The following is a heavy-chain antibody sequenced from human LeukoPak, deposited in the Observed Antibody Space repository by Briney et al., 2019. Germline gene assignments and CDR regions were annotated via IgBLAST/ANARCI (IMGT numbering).Heavy chain of an antibody. CDR1: GFTFSNYW. D-gene: IGHD3-10*01. CDR3: ARVPSLLVRGVINRLDY. J-gene: IGHJ4*02. V-gene: IGHV3-74*01. Sequence: PGGSLRLSCAASGFTFSNYWMHWVRQAPGKGLVWVSRINSDGSSTNYADSVKGRFTISRDNSKNTLYLQMNSLRAEDTAVYYCARVPSLLVRGVINRLDYWGQGTLVTVSS. CDR2: INSDGSST.